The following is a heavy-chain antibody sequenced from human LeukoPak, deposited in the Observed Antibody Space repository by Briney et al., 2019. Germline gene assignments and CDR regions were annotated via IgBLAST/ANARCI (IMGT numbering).Heavy chain of an antibody. CDR2: ISGSAGTT. J-gene: IGHJ3*01. D-gene: IGHD3-10*01. V-gene: IGHV3-23*01. Sequence: GGSLRLSCAASGFTFSSYAMNWVRQAPGKGLEWVSGISGSAGTTYYADSVKGRFTISRDNSKNTLYLQIDSLRADDTALYYCAKVINTIRGVDAFDFWGQGTMVTVSS. CDR3: AKVINTIRGVDAFDF. CDR1: GFTFSSYA.